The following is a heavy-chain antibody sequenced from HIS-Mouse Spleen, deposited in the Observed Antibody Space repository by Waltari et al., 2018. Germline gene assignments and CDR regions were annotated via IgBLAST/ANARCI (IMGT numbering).Heavy chain of an antibody. V-gene: IGHV1-8*01. D-gene: IGHD1-7*01. J-gene: IGHJ5*02. CDR2: MNPNSGNT. CDR1: GYTFTSYD. Sequence: VQSGAEVKKPGASVKVSCKASGYTFTSYDINWVRQATGQGLEWMGWMNPNSGNTGYAQKFQGRVTMTRNTSISTAYMELSSLRSEDTAVYYCAGVLIWAVEFGITGTTYRPNWFDPWGQGTLVTVSS. CDR3: AGVLIWAVEFGITGTTYRPNWFDP.